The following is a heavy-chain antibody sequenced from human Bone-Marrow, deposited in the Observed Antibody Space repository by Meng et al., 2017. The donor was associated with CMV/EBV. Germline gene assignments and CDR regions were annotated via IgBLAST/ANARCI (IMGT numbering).Heavy chain of an antibody. CDR2: IYYSGST. J-gene: IGHJ6*02. CDR3: ARDVGTKYGMDV. D-gene: IGHD1-26*01. CDR1: GGSISSYY. Sequence: SEPLSLTCTVSGGSISSYYWSWIRQPPGKGLEWIGYIYYSGSTNYNPSLKSRVTISVDTSKNQFSMKLCSVAAADTAVYYCARDVGTKYGMDVWGQGTTVTVSS. V-gene: IGHV4-59*01.